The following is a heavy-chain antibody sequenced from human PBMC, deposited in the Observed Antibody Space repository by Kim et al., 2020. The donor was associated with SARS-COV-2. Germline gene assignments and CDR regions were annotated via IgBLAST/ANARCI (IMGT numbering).Heavy chain of an antibody. Sequence: SGPTLVNPTETLTLTCTVSEFSLSDRRVGVSWTRQSPGKALEWLAHIFSNDDKSYTTSLETRLAIFMDTSKSQVVLTMTDMDPVDTATYFCARITSKYNNHWPIFDLWGRGTLVTVSS. CDR2: IFSNDDK. J-gene: IGHJ2*01. D-gene: IGHD1-20*01. V-gene: IGHV2-26*01. CDR3: ARITSKYNNHWPIFDL. CDR1: EFSLSDRRVG.